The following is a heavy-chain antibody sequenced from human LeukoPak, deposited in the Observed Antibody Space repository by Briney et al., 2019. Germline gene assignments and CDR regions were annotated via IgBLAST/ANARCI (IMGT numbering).Heavy chain of an antibody. CDR2: ISSSSSTI. CDR1: GFTFSRYS. D-gene: IGHD3-10*01. CDR3: AKKSGSYYYYYMDV. V-gene: IGHV3-48*01. J-gene: IGHJ6*03. Sequence: PGGSLRLSCTASGFTFSRYSMNWVRQAPGKGLEWVSYISSSSSTIYYADSVKGRFTISRDNAKNSLYLQMNSLRAEDTAVYYCAKKSGSYYYYYMDVWGKGTTVTVSS.